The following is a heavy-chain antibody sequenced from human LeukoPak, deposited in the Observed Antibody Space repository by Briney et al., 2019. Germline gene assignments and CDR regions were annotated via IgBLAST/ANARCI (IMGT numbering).Heavy chain of an antibody. J-gene: IGHJ4*02. CDR3: ARDAFAYCSSTSCYWPH. CDR1: GFTFSSYS. CDR2: ISSSSSYI. V-gene: IGHV3-21*01. D-gene: IGHD2-2*01. Sequence: GGSLRLSCAASGFTFSSYSKNWVRQAPGKGLKWVSSISSSSSYIYYADSVKGRFTISRDNAKNSLYLQMNSLRAEDTAVYYCARDAFAYCSSTSCYWPHWGQGTLVTVSS.